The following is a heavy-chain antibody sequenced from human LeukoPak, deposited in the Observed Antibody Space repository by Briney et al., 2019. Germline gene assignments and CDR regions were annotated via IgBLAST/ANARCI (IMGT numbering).Heavy chain of an antibody. CDR2: INWNGGST. Sequence: GGSLRLSCAASGFTFDDYGMSWLRQAPGKGLEWVSGINWNGGSTDYADSVKGRFTISRDKAKNSLYLQMNSLRAEDTALYYCARANGYSSSYGYWGQGTLVTVSS. CDR1: GFTFDDYG. V-gene: IGHV3-20*04. CDR3: ARANGYSSSYGY. J-gene: IGHJ4*02. D-gene: IGHD6-6*01.